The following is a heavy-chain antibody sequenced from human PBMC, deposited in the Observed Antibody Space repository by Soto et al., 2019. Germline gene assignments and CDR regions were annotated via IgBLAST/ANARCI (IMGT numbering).Heavy chain of an antibody. V-gene: IGHV3-7*03. CDR1: GFIFSDHW. CDR3: ARGGVARHEGAY. CDR2: IKSDGSAE. Sequence: EVQLVESGGGLVQPGGSLRLSCAASGFIFSDHWMTWVRQAPGKGLEWLANIKSDGSAEFYVDSVKGRFTISRDNSKSLSYLQIKSLRVEDTAVYYCARGGVARHEGAYWGQGTQVTVSS. D-gene: IGHD3-16*01. J-gene: IGHJ4*02.